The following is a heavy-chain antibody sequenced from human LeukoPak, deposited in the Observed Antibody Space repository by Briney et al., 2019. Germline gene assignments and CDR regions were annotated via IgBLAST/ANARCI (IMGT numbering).Heavy chain of an antibody. Sequence: PGGSLTLSCAASGFTFSSYAMHWVRQPPRKGLEWVAVISYDGSNKYYADSVKGRFTISRDNSKNTLYLQMHGLRAEDTAVYYCARDVRVEPGGYYYGMDVWGQGTTVTVSS. J-gene: IGHJ6*02. CDR3: ARDVRVEPGGYYYGMDV. V-gene: IGHV3-30*04. CDR2: ISYDGSNK. D-gene: IGHD1-26*01. CDR1: GFTFSSYA.